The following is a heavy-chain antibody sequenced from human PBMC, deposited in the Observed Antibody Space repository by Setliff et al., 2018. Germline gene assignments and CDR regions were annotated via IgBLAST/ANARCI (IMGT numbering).Heavy chain of an antibody. V-gene: IGHV4-31*01. J-gene: IGHJ4*02. CDR2: ISRSGST. CDR1: GDSILSPTYT. CDR3: ARFCGTSNCQRAPLFDY. Sequence: SETLSLTCTVSGDSILSPTYTWTWIRQLPGKGLEWIGYISRSGSTSYNPSLKRQITISLDTSKNQFSLKLSSVTAADTAIYYCARFCGTSNCQRAPLFDYWGQGILVTVSS. D-gene: IGHD1-1*01.